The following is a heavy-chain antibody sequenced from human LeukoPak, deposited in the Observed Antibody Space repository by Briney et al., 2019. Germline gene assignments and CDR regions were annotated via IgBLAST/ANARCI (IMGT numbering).Heavy chain of an antibody. CDR3: ARVPPIYSSSRALWGV. CDR1: GGSISSGGYY. Sequence: SETLSLTCTVSGGSISSGGYYWSWIRQHPGKGLEWIGYIYYSGSTYYNPSLKSRVTISVDTSKNQFSLKLSSVTAADTAVYYCARVPPIYSSSRALWGVWGKGTTVTVSS. J-gene: IGHJ6*04. CDR2: IYYSGST. V-gene: IGHV4-31*03. D-gene: IGHD6-6*01.